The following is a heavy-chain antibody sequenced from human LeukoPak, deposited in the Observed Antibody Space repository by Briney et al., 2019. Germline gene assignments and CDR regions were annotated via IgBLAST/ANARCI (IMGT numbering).Heavy chain of an antibody. CDR3: ARSGRGITMVGGVRFPFDY. CDR1: GGSFSGYY. D-gene: IGHD3-10*01. V-gene: IGHV4-34*01. CDR2: IYHSGST. J-gene: IGHJ4*02. Sequence: SETLSLTCAVYGGSFSGYYWSWIRQPPGKGLEWIGEIYHSGSTNYNPSLKSRVTISVDTSKNQFSLKLSSVTAADTAVYYCARSGRGITMVGGVRFPFDYWGQGTWVTVFS.